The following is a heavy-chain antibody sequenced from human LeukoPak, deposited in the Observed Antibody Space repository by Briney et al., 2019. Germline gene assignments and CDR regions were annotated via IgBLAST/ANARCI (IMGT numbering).Heavy chain of an antibody. Sequence: SETLSLTCTVSGGSISSYYWSWIRQPPGKGLEWIGDIYYSGSTNYNPSLKSRVTISVDTSKNQFSLKLSSVTAADTAVYYCARVGITMIVDYYYYMDVWGKGTTVTVSS. CDR1: GGSISSYY. J-gene: IGHJ6*03. CDR2: IYYSGST. D-gene: IGHD3-22*01. CDR3: ARVGITMIVDYYYYMDV. V-gene: IGHV4-59*01.